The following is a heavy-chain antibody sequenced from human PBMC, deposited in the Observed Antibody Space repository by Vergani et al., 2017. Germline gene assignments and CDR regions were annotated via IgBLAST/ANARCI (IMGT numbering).Heavy chain of an antibody. D-gene: IGHD4-17*01. V-gene: IGHV1-69*12. CDR1: GGTFSNHG. CDR3: ARAEGDYGDLPYDY. CDR2: IIPIFGTP. Sequence: QVQLVQSGAEVKKPGSSVKLSCKASGGTFSNHGISWVRQAPGQGLEWMGGIIPIFGTPTYAQNSQGRVTISADESTNTVYLELSSLTSVDTAIYYCARAEGDYGDLPYDYWGQGTLVTVSS. J-gene: IGHJ4*02.